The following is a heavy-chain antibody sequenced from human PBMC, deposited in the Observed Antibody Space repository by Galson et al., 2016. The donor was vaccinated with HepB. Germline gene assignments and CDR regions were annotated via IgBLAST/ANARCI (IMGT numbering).Heavy chain of an antibody. V-gene: IGHV4-59*01. D-gene: IGHD2-2*01. Sequence: ETLSLTCTVSGGSIGTYYWSWIRQPPGKGLEWIAYISSTGNTNYNPSLKSRVAISVDTSKNQFSLRLTSVAAADTAVYYCARDSYCTSTTCPNAGWFDPWGPGTLVSVSS. J-gene: IGHJ5*02. CDR1: GGSIGTYY. CDR2: ISSTGNT. CDR3: ARDSYCTSTTCPNAGWFDP.